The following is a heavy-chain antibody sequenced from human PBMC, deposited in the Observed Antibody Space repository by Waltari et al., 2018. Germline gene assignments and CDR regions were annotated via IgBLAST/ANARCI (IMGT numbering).Heavy chain of an antibody. CDR3: ARPASYTSGWFDYFDP. CDR2: IHYSGIT. V-gene: IGHV4-39*07. J-gene: IGHJ5*02. Sequence: QLHLQESGPGLVKPSETLSLTCTVPGASRTGSTYYWGWVRQSPGTGLEWIGSIHYSGITYFNPSLKSRVSVSLDTSENQFSLKLSSVTAADTAIYYCARPASYTSGWFDYFDPWSQGTLVTVSS. D-gene: IGHD6-19*01. CDR1: GASRTGSTYY.